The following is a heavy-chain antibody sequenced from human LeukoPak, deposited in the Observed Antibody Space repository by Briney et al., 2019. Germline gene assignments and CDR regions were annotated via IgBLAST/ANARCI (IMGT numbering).Heavy chain of an antibody. CDR3: AREGLNMVRGVIPKEAWGWFDP. Sequence: PSETLSLTCAVSGGSIGSIEWFSWVRQTPGKGLEWIGEGHQTGSTNYNPSLKSRVTISVDKSKNQFSLKLTSVTAADTAVYYCAREGLNMVRGVIPKEAWGWFDPWGQGTLVTVSS. J-gene: IGHJ5*02. D-gene: IGHD3-10*01. CDR2: GHQTGST. CDR1: GGSIGSIEW. V-gene: IGHV4-4*02.